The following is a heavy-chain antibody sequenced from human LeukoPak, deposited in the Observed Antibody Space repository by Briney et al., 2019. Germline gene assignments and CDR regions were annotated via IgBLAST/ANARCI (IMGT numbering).Heavy chain of an antibody. CDR3: ARCGSDGY. CDR2: INPNSGGT. V-gene: IGHV1-2*02. CDR1: GYTFTGQY. Sequence: ASVKVSCKASGYTFTGQYMHWVRQAPGQGLEWMGWINPNSGGTNYAQKIQGRVTMTWDTSISTAYMELSSLTSDDSAVYYCARCGSDGYWGRGTQVTVSP. D-gene: IGHD1-26*01. J-gene: IGHJ4*02.